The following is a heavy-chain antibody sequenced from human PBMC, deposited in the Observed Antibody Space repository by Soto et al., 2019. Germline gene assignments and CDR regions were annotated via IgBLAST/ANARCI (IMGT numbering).Heavy chain of an antibody. J-gene: IGHJ4*02. Sequence: EVQLVESGGGLVKPGGSLRLSCAASGFSLRSYSMNWVRQAPGKGLEWVSSISSSSNNIYYADSVKGRFTISRDNAKNSLFLQVNSRRDEDTAVYFCARDLTTATGAFDYWGQGTLVTVSS. D-gene: IGHD6-13*01. V-gene: IGHV3-21*01. CDR3: ARDLTTATGAFDY. CDR2: ISSSSNNI. CDR1: GFSLRSYS.